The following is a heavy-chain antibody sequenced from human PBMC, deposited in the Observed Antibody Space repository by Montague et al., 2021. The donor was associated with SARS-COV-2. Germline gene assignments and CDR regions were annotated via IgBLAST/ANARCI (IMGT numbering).Heavy chain of an antibody. CDR3: ARDRRGMAMAGRAYYYYYMDV. Sequence: TLSLTCSVSGASISSANDYWTWIRQPAGKGLRWIGHISTSGSSSYNPSLKSRVTIILDTSKQQFSLELTSVTAADTAVYYCARDRRGMAMAGRAYYYYYMDVWGKGPTVTVSS. J-gene: IGHJ6*03. D-gene: IGHD6-19*01. V-gene: IGHV4-61*09. CDR1: GASISSANDY. CDR2: ISTSGSS.